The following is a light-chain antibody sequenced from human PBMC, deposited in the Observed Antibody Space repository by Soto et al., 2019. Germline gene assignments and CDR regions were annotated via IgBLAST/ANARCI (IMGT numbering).Light chain of an antibody. J-gene: IGLJ1*01. V-gene: IGLV2-14*01. CDR3: CSSTSSSAPDDV. Sequence: QSALTQPASVSGSPGQSITISCTGTSSDVGGYNYVSWYQQHPGKAPKLIIYGVTNRPSGVSNRFSGSKSGNTASLTISGLQADDEADYYCCSSTSSSAPDDVFGTGTKVTVL. CDR2: GVT. CDR1: SSDVGGYNY.